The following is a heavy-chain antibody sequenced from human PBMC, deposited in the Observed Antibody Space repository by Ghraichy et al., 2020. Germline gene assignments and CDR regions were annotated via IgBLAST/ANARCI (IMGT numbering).Heavy chain of an antibody. J-gene: IGHJ6*02. Sequence: ASVKVSCKASGYTFTSYYMHWVRQAPGQGLEWMGIINPSGGSTSYAQKFQGRVTMTRDTSTSTVYMELSSLRSEDTAVYYCARSLPSSWHPGGYYYYGMDVWGQGTTVTVSS. D-gene: IGHD6-13*01. CDR3: ARSLPSSWHPGGYYYYGMDV. CDR2: INPSGGST. V-gene: IGHV1-46*01. CDR1: GYTFTSYY.